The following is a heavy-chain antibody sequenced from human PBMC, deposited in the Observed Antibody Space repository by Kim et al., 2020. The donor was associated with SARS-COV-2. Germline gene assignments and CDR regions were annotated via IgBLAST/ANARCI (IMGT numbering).Heavy chain of an antibody. CDR2: ITKSSTTI. J-gene: IGHJ3*02. CDR3: VRDRMGGAFDM. D-gene: IGHD3-16*01. Sequence: GGSLRLSCATSGFTFSAYDMNWVRQAPGKGLAWLSFITKSSTTIYYADSVEGRFTISRDNAKNSLFLQMNSLRDEDTALYYCVRDRMGGAFDMWGQGTMV. CDR1: GFTFSAYD. V-gene: IGHV3-48*02.